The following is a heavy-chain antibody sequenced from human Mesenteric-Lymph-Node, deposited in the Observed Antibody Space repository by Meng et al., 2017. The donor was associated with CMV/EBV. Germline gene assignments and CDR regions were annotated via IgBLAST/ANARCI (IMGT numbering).Heavy chain of an antibody. Sequence: HITLKESGPTLVKPTQTLTLTCTFSGFSLSTSGVGVGWIRQAPGKALEWLALIYWDDDKRYSPSLKSRLTITKDTSKNQVVLTMTNMDPVDTATYYCAHSSGIAAAGPFYFDYWGQGTLVTVSS. J-gene: IGHJ4*02. CDR1: GFSLSTSGVG. CDR3: AHSSGIAAAGPFYFDY. V-gene: IGHV2-5*02. CDR2: IYWDDDK. D-gene: IGHD6-13*01.